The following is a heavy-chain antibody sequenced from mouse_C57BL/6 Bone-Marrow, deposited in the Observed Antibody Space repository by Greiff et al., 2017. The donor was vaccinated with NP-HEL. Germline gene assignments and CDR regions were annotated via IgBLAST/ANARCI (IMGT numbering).Heavy chain of an antibody. D-gene: IGHD1-1*01. J-gene: IGHJ3*01. Sequence: VQLQQSGAELVKPGASVKLSCTASGFNIKDYYMHWVKQRTEQGLEWIGRIDPEDGETKYAPKFQGKATLTADKSSSTAYMQLSSLTSEDSAVYCCARPHYYGSSSPWFAYWGQGTLVTGSA. CDR3: ARPHYYGSSSPWFAY. CDR1: GFNIKDYY. CDR2: IDPEDGET. V-gene: IGHV14-2*01.